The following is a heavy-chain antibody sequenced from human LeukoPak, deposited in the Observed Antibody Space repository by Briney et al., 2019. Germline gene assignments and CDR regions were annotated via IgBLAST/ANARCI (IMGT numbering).Heavy chain of an antibody. J-gene: IGHJ4*02. CDR3: ARVGGDYVFY. V-gene: IGHV3-7*01. CDR1: GGSISSSSYY. D-gene: IGHD4-17*01. Sequence: ETLSLTCTVSGGSISSSSYYWGWIRQPPGKGLEWVANIKQDGSEKYYVDSVKGRFTISRDNAKNSLYLQMNSLRAEDTAVYYCARVGGDYVFYWGQGTLVTVSS. CDR2: IKQDGSEK.